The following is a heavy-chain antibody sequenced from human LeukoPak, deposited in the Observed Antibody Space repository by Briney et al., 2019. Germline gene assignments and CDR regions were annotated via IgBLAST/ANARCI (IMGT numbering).Heavy chain of an antibody. CDR3: AREYGVITGFDY. CDR1: GFTFSSYA. Sequence: QTGGSLRLSCAASGFTFSSYAMHWVRQAPGKGLEWVAVISYDGSNKYYADSVKGRFTISRDNSKNTLYLQMNSLRAEDTAVYYCAREYGVITGFDYWGQGTLVTVSS. V-gene: IGHV3-30-3*01. D-gene: IGHD3-22*01. J-gene: IGHJ4*02. CDR2: ISYDGSNK.